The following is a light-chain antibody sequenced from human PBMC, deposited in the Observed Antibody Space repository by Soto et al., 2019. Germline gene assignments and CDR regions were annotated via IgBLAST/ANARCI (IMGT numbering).Light chain of an antibody. J-gene: IGKJ4*01. CDR1: QGISSY. V-gene: IGKV1-9*01. CDR3: QQLNSYPLT. Sequence: DIQLTQSPSFLSASVGDRVTITCRASQGISSYLAWYQQKPEKAPKLLIYAGSTLQSGVPSRFSGSGSGTEFTLTISSLQPEDFATYYCQQLNSYPLTFGGGTKVEIK. CDR2: AGS.